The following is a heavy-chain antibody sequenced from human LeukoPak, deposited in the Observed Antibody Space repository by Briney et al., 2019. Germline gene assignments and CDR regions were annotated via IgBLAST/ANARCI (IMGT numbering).Heavy chain of an antibody. V-gene: IGHV1-69*04. CDR2: VIPILGIA. CDR3: ARGFYYDSSGYYDAFDI. D-gene: IGHD3-22*01. Sequence: SVKVSCKASGYTFTSYGISWVRQAPGQGLEWMGRVIPILGIANYAQKFQGRVTITADKSTSTAYMELSSLRSEDTAVYYCARGFYYDSSGYYDAFDIWGQGTMVTVSS. J-gene: IGHJ3*02. CDR1: GYTFTSYG.